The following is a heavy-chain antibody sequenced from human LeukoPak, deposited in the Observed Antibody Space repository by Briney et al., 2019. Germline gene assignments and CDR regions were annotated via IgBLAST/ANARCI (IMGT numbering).Heavy chain of an antibody. J-gene: IGHJ5*02. CDR2: TSYDENNK. D-gene: IGHD3-22*01. CDR3: LNYYDSSGYYP. CDR1: GFAFSNYG. Sequence: PGGSLRLSCVASGFAFSNYGMHWVRQAPGKGLEWVTATSYDENNKYYADSVKGRFTISRDNSKNTLYLQMNSLRAEDTAVYYCLNYYDSSGYYPWGQGTLVTVSS. V-gene: IGHV3-30*03.